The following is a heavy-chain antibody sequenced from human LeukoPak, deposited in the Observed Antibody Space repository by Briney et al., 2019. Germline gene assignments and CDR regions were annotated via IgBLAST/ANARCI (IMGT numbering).Heavy chain of an antibody. CDR2: INHSGST. CDR3: ARDPFHDYGDPTDGY. Sequence: SETLSLTCAVYGGSFSGYYWSWIRQPPGKGLEWIGEINHSGSTNYNPSLKSRVTISVDTSKNQFSLKLSSVTAADTAVYYCARDPFHDYGDPTDGYWGQGTLVTVSS. J-gene: IGHJ4*02. CDR1: GGSFSGYY. D-gene: IGHD4-17*01. V-gene: IGHV4-34*01.